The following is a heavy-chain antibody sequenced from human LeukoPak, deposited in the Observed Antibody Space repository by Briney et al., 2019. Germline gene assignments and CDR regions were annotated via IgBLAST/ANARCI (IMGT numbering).Heavy chain of an antibody. J-gene: IGHJ4*02. CDR3: ARAGDSSGYYSPGYFDY. V-gene: IGHV4-4*07. CDR1: GGSISSYY. D-gene: IGHD3-22*01. Sequence: SETLSLTCTVSGGSISSYYWSWIRQPAGKGLEWIGRIYTSGSTNYNPSLKSRVTMSVDTPKNQFSLKLSSVTAADTAVYYCARAGDSSGYYSPGYFDYWGQGTLVTVSS. CDR2: IYTSGST.